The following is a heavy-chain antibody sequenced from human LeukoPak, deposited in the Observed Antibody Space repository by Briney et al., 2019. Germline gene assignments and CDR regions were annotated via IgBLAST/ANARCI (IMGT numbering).Heavy chain of an antibody. V-gene: IGHV3-64*01. D-gene: IGHD5-18*01. CDR1: GFTFSSYA. J-gene: IGHJ4*02. CDR3: ARGKRGYSYGLSDYFDY. CDR2: ISSNGGST. Sequence: PGGSLRLPCAASGFTFSSYAMHWVRQAPGKGLEYVSAISSNGGSTYYANSVEGRFTISRDNSKNTLYLQMGSLRAEDMAVYYRARGKRGYSYGLSDYFDYWGQGTLVTVSS.